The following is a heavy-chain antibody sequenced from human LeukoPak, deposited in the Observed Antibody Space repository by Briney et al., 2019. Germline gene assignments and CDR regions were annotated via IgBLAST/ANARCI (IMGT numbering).Heavy chain of an antibody. CDR1: GGSFSGYY. V-gene: IGHV4-34*01. CDR2: INHSGST. CDR3: ARGDPVLLWFGTSNWFDP. Sequence: PSETLSLTCAVYGGSFSGYYWSWIRQPPGKGLEWIGEINHSGSTNYNPSLKSRVTISVDTSKNQFPLKLSSVTAADTAVYYCARGDPVLLWFGTSNWFDPWGQGTLVTVSS. J-gene: IGHJ5*02. D-gene: IGHD3-10*01.